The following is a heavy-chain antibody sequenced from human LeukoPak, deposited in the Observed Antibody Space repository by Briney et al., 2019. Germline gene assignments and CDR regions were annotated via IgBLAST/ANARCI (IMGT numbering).Heavy chain of an antibody. Sequence: ASVKVSCKASGGTFSSYAISWLRQAPGQGLEWMGGIIPIFGTANYAQKFQGRVTITADESTSTAYMELSSLRSEDTAVYYCARDVVVLAAPSGAFDIWGQGTMVTVSS. V-gene: IGHV1-69*01. CDR2: IIPIFGTA. CDR3: ARDVVVLAAPSGAFDI. J-gene: IGHJ3*02. CDR1: GGTFSSYA. D-gene: IGHD2-15*01.